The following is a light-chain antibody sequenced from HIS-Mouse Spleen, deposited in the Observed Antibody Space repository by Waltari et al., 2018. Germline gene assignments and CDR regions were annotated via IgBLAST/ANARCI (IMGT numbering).Light chain of an antibody. J-gene: IGLJ2*01. CDR3: YSTDSSGNHRV. Sequence: SYELTQPPSVSVSPGQTARITCPGDALPKKYAYWYQQKSGPAPVLVIYEDSKRPSGIPDGFSGSSSGTMATLTISGAQVEDEADYYCYSTDSSGNHRVFGGGTKLTVL. V-gene: IGLV3-10*01. CDR1: ALPKKY. CDR2: EDS.